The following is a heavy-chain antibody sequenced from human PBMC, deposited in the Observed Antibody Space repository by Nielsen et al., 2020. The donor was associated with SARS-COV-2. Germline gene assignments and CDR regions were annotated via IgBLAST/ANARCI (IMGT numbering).Heavy chain of an antibody. CDR3: AKGEDGVGVGY. CDR1: GFTFSSYG. CDR2: IWYDGSNK. D-gene: IGHD2-8*01. J-gene: IGHJ4*02. V-gene: IGHV3-33*06. Sequence: GESLKISCAASGFTFSSYGMHWVRQAPGKGLEWVAVIWYDGSNKYYADSVKGRFTISRDNSKNTLYLQMNSLRAEDTAVYYCAKGEDGVGVGYWGQGTLVTVSS.